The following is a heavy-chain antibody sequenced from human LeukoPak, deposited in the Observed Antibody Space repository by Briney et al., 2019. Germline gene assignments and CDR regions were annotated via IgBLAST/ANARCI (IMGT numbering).Heavy chain of an antibody. V-gene: IGHV1-46*01. CDR1: GYTFTSYY. D-gene: IGHD4-23*01. CDR3: ARSGITVDNGGNWGHWFDP. J-gene: IGHJ5*02. CDR2: INPSGGST. Sequence: AAVKVSCKASGYTFTSYYMHWVRQAPGQGLEWMGIINPSGGSTSYAQKFQGRVTMTRDTSTSTVYMELSSLRSEDTAVYYCARSGITVDNGGNWGHWFDPWGQGTLVTVSS.